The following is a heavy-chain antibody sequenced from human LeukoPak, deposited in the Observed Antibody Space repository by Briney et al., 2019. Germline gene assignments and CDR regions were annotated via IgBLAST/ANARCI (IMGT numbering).Heavy chain of an antibody. CDR2: IIPIFGTA. D-gene: IGHD6-19*01. CDR3: ARYSSGWNDAFDI. CDR1: GGTFSSYA. V-gene: IGHV1-69*13. Sequence: ASVKVSCKASGGTFSSYAISWVRQAPGQGREWMGGIIPIFGTANYAQKFQGRVTITADESTSTAYMELSSLRSEDTAVYYCARYSSGWNDAFDIWGQGTMVTVSS. J-gene: IGHJ3*02.